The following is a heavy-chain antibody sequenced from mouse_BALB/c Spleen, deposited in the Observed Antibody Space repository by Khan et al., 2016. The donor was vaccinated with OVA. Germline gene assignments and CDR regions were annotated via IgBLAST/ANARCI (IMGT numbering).Heavy chain of an antibody. J-gene: IGHJ2*01. CDR1: GYSITSGYA. Sequence: EVQLQESGPGLVKPSQSLSLTCTVTGYSITSGYAWNWIRQFPGNKLEWMGYITYSDYTNYNPYFKSRISITRNTPKNQFFLQFSPVTTEDTATYYCARSNYYGYYFDYWGQGATLTVSS. CDR2: ITYSDYT. CDR3: ARSNYYGYYFDY. D-gene: IGHD1-1*01. V-gene: IGHV3-2*02.